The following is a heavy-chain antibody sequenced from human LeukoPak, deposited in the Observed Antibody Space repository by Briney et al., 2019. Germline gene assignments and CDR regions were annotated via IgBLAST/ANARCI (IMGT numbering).Heavy chain of an antibody. CDR2: INPSGGST. V-gene: IGHV1-46*01. J-gene: IGHJ4*02. Sequence: ASVKVSCKASGYTFTSNYMHWVRQAPGQGLEWMGIINPSGGSTSYAQKFQGRVTMTRDTSTSTVYVELSSQRSEDMAVYYCARTVVAGYVQGPFDYWGQGTLVTVSS. CDR3: ARTVVAGYVQGPFDY. CDR1: GYTFTSNY. D-gene: IGHD6-19*01.